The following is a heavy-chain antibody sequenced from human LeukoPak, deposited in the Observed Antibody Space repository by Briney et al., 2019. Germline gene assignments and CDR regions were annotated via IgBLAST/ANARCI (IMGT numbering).Heavy chain of an antibody. D-gene: IGHD6-19*01. Sequence: SETLSLTCTVSGGTISSYYWSWIRQPPGKGLEWIGYTYYSGSTNYNPSLNSRVTISVDTSKDQFSLKLSSVTAADTAVYYCARHAYSSDWFEVDSWGQGTLVTVSS. V-gene: IGHV4-59*08. CDR3: ARHAYSSDWFEVDS. CDR1: GGTISSYY. CDR2: TYYSGST. J-gene: IGHJ4*02.